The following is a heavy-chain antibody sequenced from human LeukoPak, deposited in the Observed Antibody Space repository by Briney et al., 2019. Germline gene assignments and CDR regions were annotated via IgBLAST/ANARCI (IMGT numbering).Heavy chain of an antibody. CDR1: GGSISNNW. J-gene: IGHJ1*01. D-gene: IGHD3-22*01. CDR2: ISQSART. CDR3: AGVRLGSSGFSEYFEH. Sequence: SGTLSLTCAVTGGSISNNWWTWVHQPPGQGLEWIGEISQSARTNYNPSLKSRVTMSIDKSRNQFSLRMTSVTAADTAVYYCAGVRLGSSGFSEYFEHWGEGTLVTVSS. V-gene: IGHV4-4*02.